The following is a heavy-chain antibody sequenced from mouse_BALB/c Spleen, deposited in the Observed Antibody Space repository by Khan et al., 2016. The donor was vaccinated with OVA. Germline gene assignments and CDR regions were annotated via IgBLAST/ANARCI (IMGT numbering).Heavy chain of an antibody. CDR2: INPSTGYT. Sequence: VELVESGAELAKPGASVKMSCKASGYTFANYWMHWVKQRPGQGLEWIGYINPSTGYTEYNQKFKDKATLTADKSSSTAYMQLTSLTSEASALYYCVNHGSSSAWFTYWGQGTLVTVSA. CDR3: VNHGSSSAWFTY. V-gene: IGHV1-7*01. D-gene: IGHD1-1*01. J-gene: IGHJ3*01. CDR1: GYTFANYW.